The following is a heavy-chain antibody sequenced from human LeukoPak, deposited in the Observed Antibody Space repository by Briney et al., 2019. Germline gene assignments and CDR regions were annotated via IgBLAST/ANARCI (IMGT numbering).Heavy chain of an antibody. CDR3: AKVRLRSQYDAFDI. D-gene: IGHD4-17*01. CDR2: ISGSGGST. Sequence: PGGSLRFSCAASGFTFSSYAMSWVRQAPGKRLEWVSAISGSGGSTYYADSVKGRFTISRDNSKNTLYLQMNSLRTEGTAVYYCAKVRLRSQYDAFDIWGQGTVVTVSS. CDR1: GFTFSSYA. V-gene: IGHV3-23*01. J-gene: IGHJ3*02.